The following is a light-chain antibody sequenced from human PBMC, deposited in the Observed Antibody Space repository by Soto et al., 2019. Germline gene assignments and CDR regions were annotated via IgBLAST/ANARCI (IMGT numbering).Light chain of an antibody. J-gene: IGLJ1*01. CDR3: AAWDDSLSGYV. Sequence: QSVLTQPPSASGTPGRRVTISCFGSSSTIGSNYVYWYQQLPGTAPKLLIYRNNQRPSGVPDRFSGSKSGTSASLAISGLRSEDEADYYCAAWDDSLSGYVFGTVTKVTVL. V-gene: IGLV1-47*01. CDR2: RNN. CDR1: SSTIGSNY.